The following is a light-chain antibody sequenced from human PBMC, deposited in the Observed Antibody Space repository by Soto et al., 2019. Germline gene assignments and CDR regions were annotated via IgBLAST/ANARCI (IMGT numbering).Light chain of an antibody. CDR3: QQYGSSPYT. J-gene: IGKJ2*01. Sequence: ENVLTQSPGTLSLSPGERATLSCRASQSVRSSYVAWYQQRPGHAPRLLIYGASTRATDIPDRFSGSGCGTDFTLTISSLEPEDFAMFYCQQYGSSPYTFGQGTKLEI. CDR1: QSVRSSY. CDR2: GAS. V-gene: IGKV3-20*01.